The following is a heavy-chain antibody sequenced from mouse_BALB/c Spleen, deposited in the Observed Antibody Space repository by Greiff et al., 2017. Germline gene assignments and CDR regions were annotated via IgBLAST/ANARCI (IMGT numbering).Heavy chain of an antibody. J-gene: IGHJ1*01. CDR1: GYTFTSYV. CDR3: ARPSFYYGSSYWYFDV. Sequence: VQLKESGPELVKPGASVKMSCKASGYTFTSYVMHWVKQKPGQGLEWIGYINPYNDGTKYNEKFKGKATLTSDKSSSTAYMELSSLTSEDSAVYYCARPSFYYGSSYWYFDVWGAGTTVTVSS. D-gene: IGHD1-1*01. V-gene: IGHV1-14*01. CDR2: INPYNDGT.